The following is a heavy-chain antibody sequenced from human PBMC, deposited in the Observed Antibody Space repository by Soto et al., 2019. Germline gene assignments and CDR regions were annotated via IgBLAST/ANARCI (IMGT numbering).Heavy chain of an antibody. CDR3: ASSSGDLDVYGMDI. V-gene: IGHV3-23*01. Sequence: GGSLRLSCAASGFTFSRYAMSWVRQAPGKGLEWISTVTGGGHTTYNADSVNGRFTISRDNSKNTLYLQMNNLRAEDTAIYYCASSSGDLDVYGMDIWGPGTTVTVSS. D-gene: IGHD3-10*01. CDR2: VTGGGHTT. CDR1: GFTFSRYA. J-gene: IGHJ6*02.